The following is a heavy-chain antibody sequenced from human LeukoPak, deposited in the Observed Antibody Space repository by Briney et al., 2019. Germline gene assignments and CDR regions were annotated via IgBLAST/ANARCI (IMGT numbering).Heavy chain of an antibody. D-gene: IGHD3-22*01. CDR2: IYYSGST. J-gene: IGHJ3*01. Sequence: SETLSLTCTVSGGSISSSSYYWGWIRQPPGKGLEWIGSIYYSGSTYYNPSLKSRVTISVDTSKNQFSLKLSSVTAADTAVYYCARHYRSRYYYDSSGPFADWGQGTMVTVSS. CDR3: ARHYRSRYYYDSSGPFAD. CDR1: GGSISSSSYY. V-gene: IGHV4-39*01.